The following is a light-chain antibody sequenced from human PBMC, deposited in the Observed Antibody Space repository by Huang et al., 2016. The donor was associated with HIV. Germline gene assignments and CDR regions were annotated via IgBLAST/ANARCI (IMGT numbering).Light chain of an antibody. Sequence: EKVMTQSPATLSVSPGERATLSCRASQSVSSNLAWYQQKPGQAPRLLMYGASTRDTGSPARFSGSGSGTEFTLTISSLQSEDFAVYYCQQYNNWPWTFGQGTKVEIK. J-gene: IGKJ1*01. CDR1: QSVSSN. V-gene: IGKV3-15*01. CDR2: GAS. CDR3: QQYNNWPWT.